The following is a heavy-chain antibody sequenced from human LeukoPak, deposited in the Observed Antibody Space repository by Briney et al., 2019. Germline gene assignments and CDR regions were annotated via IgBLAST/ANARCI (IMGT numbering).Heavy chain of an antibody. V-gene: IGHV3-48*03. CDR2: ISSSGSTI. Sequence: PGGSLRLSCAASGFTFSSYEMNWVRQAPGKGLEWVSYISSSGSTIYYADSVKGRFTISRDNAKNSLYLQMNSLRAEDTAVYYCAVPRSGGSWSFDYWGQGTLVTVSS. CDR1: GFTFSSYE. D-gene: IGHD2-15*01. CDR3: AVPRSGGSWSFDY. J-gene: IGHJ4*02.